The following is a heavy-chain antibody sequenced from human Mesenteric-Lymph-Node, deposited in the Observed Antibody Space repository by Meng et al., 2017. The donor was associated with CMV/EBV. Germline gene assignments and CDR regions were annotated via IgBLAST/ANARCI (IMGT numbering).Heavy chain of an antibody. CDR2: INPNSGGT. V-gene: IGHV1-2*02. J-gene: IGHJ6*02. Sequence: ASVKVSCKASGYTFTSYGISWVRQAPGQGLEWMGWINPNSGGTNYAQKFQGRVTMTRDTSISTAYMELSRLRSDDTAVYYCARVESFDFWSGYYYGMDVWGQGTTVTVSS. CDR1: GYTFTSYG. D-gene: IGHD3-3*01. CDR3: ARVESFDFWSGYYYGMDV.